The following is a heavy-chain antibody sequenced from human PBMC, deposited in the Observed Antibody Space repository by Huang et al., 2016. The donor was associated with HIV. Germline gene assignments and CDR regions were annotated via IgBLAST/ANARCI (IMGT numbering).Heavy chain of an antibody. CDR2: VSAESGYT. CDR3: ARVPSDHFSDY. Sequence: QIQLVQSGPEVKKPRASVKVSCKASGYTFSIYGISWVRQAPGQGPEWMGWVSAESGYTNYSQKFQGRVTMTADTSASTAYMDLRSLTSDDTAVYYCARVPSDHFSDYWGQGTLVTVSS. J-gene: IGHJ4*02. CDR1: GYTFSIYG. V-gene: IGHV1-18*01.